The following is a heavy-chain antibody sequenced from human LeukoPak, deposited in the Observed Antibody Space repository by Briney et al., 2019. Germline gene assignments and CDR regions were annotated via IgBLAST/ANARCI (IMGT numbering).Heavy chain of an antibody. CDR2: VKEDGSEK. CDR3: ARRSIEAYYYYYYMDV. CDR1: GFTFSNYW. V-gene: IGHV3-7*01. Sequence: GGSLRLSCAASGFTFSNYWMSWVRQAPGKGLEWVANVKEDGSEKYYVDSVKGRFTISRDNAKNSLYLQMNSLRAEDTAVYYCARRSIEAYYYYYYMDVWGKGTTVTVSS. J-gene: IGHJ6*03.